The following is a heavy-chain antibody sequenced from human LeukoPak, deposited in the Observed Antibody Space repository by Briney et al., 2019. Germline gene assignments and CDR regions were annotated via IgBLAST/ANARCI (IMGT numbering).Heavy chain of an antibody. J-gene: IGHJ5*02. CDR2: ISGSGGST. D-gene: IGHD6-19*01. V-gene: IGHV3-23*01. Sequence: GGSLRLSCAASGFTFSSYAMSWVRQAPGKGLEGVSAISGSGGSTYYADSVRGRFTISGDNSKNTLYLQKNSLRAGDKAVYYCAKGGQWLAYNWFDPWGQGTLVTVSS. CDR3: AKGGQWLAYNWFDP. CDR1: GFTFSSYA.